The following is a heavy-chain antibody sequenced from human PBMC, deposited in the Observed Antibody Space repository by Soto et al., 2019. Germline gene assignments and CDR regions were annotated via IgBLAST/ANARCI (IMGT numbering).Heavy chain of an antibody. CDR1: GGSIDSSAYY. Sequence: PSETLSLTCRVSGGSIDSSAYYWGWNRQPPGKGREWIGSMYYSGSTYYNPSLKSRVTISVDTSKNQFSLTLNSVTASDTAVYYCARPCPFYRSANYYHPTWLDPWGTAPLGPV. V-gene: IGHV4-39*01. CDR3: ARPCPFYRSANYYHPTWLDP. J-gene: IGHJ5*02. CDR2: MYYSGST. D-gene: IGHD3-10*01.